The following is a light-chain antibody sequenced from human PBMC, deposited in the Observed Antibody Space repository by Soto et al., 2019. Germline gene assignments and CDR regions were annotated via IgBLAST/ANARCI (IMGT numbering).Light chain of an antibody. CDR1: SSDVGGYDH. V-gene: IGLV2-14*01. J-gene: IGLJ2*01. CDR3: SSYTSSSSVV. CDR2: GVR. Sequence: QSALTQPASVSGSPGQSIIISCTGTSSDVGGYDHVSWYQQHPGKAPKLMIYGVRNRPSGLSNRFSGSKSGNTASLTISGLQAEDEADYYCSSYTSSSSVVFGGGTKLTVL.